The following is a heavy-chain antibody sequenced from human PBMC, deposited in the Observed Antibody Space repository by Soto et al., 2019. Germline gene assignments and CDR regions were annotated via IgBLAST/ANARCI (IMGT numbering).Heavy chain of an antibody. Sequence: QVQLVESGGGVVQPGRSLRLSCAASGFTFSSYGMHWVRQAPGKGLEWVAVIWYDGSNKYYADSVKGRFTISRDNSKNTLDLQMNSLRAEDTAVYYCAREEESMVRGANWFDPWGQGTLVTVSS. CDR2: IWYDGSNK. J-gene: IGHJ5*02. D-gene: IGHD3-10*01. CDR1: GFTFSSYG. V-gene: IGHV3-33*01. CDR3: AREEESMVRGANWFDP.